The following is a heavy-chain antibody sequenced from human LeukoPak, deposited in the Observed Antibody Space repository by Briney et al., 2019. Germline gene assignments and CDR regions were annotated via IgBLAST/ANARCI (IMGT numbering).Heavy chain of an antibody. V-gene: IGHV5-51*01. J-gene: IGHJ3*02. CDR3: ARLLGLKIITPDDEAFDI. Sequence: GESLEISCKGSGYSFSSYWIGWVRQMPGKGLEYMGITNPAKSDTRYSPSFQGQISISVDKSTNTAYLQWGSLRASDTAIYYCARLLGLKIITPDDEAFDIWGQGTMVIVSS. CDR2: TNPAKSDT. D-gene: IGHD1-14*01. CDR1: GYSFSSYW.